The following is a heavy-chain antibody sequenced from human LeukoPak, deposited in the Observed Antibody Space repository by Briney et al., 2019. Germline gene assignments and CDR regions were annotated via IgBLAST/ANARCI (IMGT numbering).Heavy chain of an antibody. J-gene: IGHJ4*02. CDR3: ARCSIFGVVTPYYFDY. CDR1: GFTFSSYS. CDR2: ISSSSSYI. Sequence: GGSLRLSCAASGFTFSSYSMNWVRQAPGKGLEWVSSISSSSSYIYYADSVKGRFTISRDNAKNSLYLQMNSLRAEDTAVYYCARCSIFGVVTPYYFDYWGQGTLVTVSS. D-gene: IGHD3-3*01. V-gene: IGHV3-21*01.